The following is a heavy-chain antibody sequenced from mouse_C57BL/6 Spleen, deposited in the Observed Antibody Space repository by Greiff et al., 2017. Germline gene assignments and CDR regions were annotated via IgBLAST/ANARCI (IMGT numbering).Heavy chain of an antibody. Sequence: VKLMESGPGLVAPSQSLSITCTVSGFSLTSYGVSWVRQPPGKGLEWLGVIWGDGSTNYHSALISRLGISKDNSKSQVFLKLNSLQTYDTATYYCAKPYYGDDGRSVYVAMDYWGQGTSVTVSS. D-gene: IGHD2-2*01. J-gene: IGHJ4*01. V-gene: IGHV2-3*01. CDR2: IWGDGST. CDR3: AKPYYGDDGRSVYVAMDY. CDR1: GFSLTSYG.